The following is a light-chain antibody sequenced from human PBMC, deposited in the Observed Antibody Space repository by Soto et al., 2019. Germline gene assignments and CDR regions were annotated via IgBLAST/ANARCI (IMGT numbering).Light chain of an antibody. J-gene: IGLJ1*01. CDR2: EVS. CDR3: SSYTSSSTYV. V-gene: IGLV2-18*02. CDR1: SSDVGSYNR. Sequence: QSVLTQPPSVSGSPGQSVTISCTGTSSDVGSYNRVSWYQQPPGTAPKLMIYEVSNRPSGVPDRFSGSKSDNTASLTISGLQAEDEADYYCSSYTSSSTYVSGPGTKFTVL.